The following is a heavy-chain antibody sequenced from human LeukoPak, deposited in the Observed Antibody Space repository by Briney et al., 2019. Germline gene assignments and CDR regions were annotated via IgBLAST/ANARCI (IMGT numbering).Heavy chain of an antibody. CDR3: ARDTYYYDSSGYASEYGMDV. CDR2: ISAYNGNT. Sequence: ASVKVSCKASGYTFTSYGISWVRQAPGQGLEWMGWISAYNGNTNYAQKLQGRVTMTTDTSTSTAYMELRSLRSDDTVVYYCARDTYYYDSSGYASEYGMDVWGQGTTVTVSS. CDR1: GYTFTSYG. V-gene: IGHV1-18*01. J-gene: IGHJ6*02. D-gene: IGHD3-22*01.